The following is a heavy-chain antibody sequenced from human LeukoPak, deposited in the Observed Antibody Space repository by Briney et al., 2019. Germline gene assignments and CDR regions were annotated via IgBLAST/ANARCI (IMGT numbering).Heavy chain of an antibody. CDR3: AHRRSDYYDSRGYWGAFDI. CDR1: GFSLSTSGVG. V-gene: IGHV2-5*02. D-gene: IGHD3-22*01. Sequence: ESGPTLVNPTQTLTLTCTFSGFSLSTSGVGVGWIRQPPGKALEWPALIYWDDDKRYSPSLKNRLTITEDTSKNQVVLTMTNMDPVDTATYYCAHRRSDYYDSRGYWGAFDIWGQGTMVTVSS. CDR2: IYWDDDK. J-gene: IGHJ3*02.